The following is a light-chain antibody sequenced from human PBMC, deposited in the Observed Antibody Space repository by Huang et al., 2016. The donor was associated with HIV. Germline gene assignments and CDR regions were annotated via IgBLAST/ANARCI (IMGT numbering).Light chain of an antibody. V-gene: IGKV3D-20*01. CDR3: QQYGSSPYT. J-gene: IGKJ2*01. CDR2: DAS. Sequence: EIVLTQSPATLSLSPGERATLSCGASQRVSSIYLAWYHQKPGLAPRLLIYDASSRATGIPDRFSGSGSGTDFTLTISRLEPEDFAVYYCQQYGSSPYTFGQGTKLEIK. CDR1: QRVSSIY.